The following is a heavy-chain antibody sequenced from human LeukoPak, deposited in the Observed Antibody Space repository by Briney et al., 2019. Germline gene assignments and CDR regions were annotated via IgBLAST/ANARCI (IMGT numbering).Heavy chain of an antibody. CDR3: ARDLGSSDDVSSSWYHWFDP. V-gene: IGHV3-33*01. D-gene: IGHD6-13*01. CDR2: KWYDGGNK. J-gene: IGHJ5*02. CDR1: GLTFGRYG. Sequence: GGSLRLSCGASGLTFGRYGMHGVRQAPGKGWEGVAVKWYDGGNKYYADSVKGRFTISRDNSKNTLYLQMNSLRAEDTAVYYCARDLGSSDDVSSSWYHWFDPWGQGTLVTVSS.